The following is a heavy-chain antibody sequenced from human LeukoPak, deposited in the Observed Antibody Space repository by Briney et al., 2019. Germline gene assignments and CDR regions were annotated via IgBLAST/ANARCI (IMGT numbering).Heavy chain of an antibody. J-gene: IGHJ6*04. Sequence: SETLSLTCTVSGDSLTSGSRYWSWIRQPAGKGLEWIGHFYSSTRTTYNPSLESRVTISGDTAKNQFSLKLDSVTAADTAVYFCARCMSELDYGDYAYYYHMDVWGKGNTVTVSS. D-gene: IGHD4-17*01. V-gene: IGHV4-61*09. CDR3: ARCMSELDYGDYAYYYHMDV. CDR2: FYSSTRT. CDR1: GDSLTSGSRY.